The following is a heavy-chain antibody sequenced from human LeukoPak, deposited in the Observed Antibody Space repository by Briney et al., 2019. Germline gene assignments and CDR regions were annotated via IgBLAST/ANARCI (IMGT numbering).Heavy chain of an antibody. CDR3: ARDALQWLLLRYAFDI. CDR2: ISSSGSTI. Sequence: GGSLRLSCAASGFTFSSYEMNWVRQAPGKGLEGVSYISSSGSTIYYADSVKGRFTISRDNAKNSLYLQLNSLRAEDTAVYYCARDALQWLLLRYAFDIWGQGTMVTVSS. D-gene: IGHD3-22*01. J-gene: IGHJ3*02. CDR1: GFTFSSYE. V-gene: IGHV3-48*03.